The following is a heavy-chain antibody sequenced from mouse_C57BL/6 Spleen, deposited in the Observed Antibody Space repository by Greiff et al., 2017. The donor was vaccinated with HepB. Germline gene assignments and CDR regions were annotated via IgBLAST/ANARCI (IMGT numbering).Heavy chain of an antibody. J-gene: IGHJ1*03. CDR3: ARDLNYYGSSYVGYFDV. CDR2: INYDGSST. CDR1: GFTFSDYY. D-gene: IGHD1-1*01. V-gene: IGHV5-16*01. Sequence: EVMLVESEGGLVQPGSSMKLSCTASGFTFSDYYMAWVRQVPEKGLEWVANINYDGSSTYYLDSLKSRFIISRDNAKNILYLQMSSLKSEDTATYYCARDLNYYGSSYVGYFDVWGTGTTVTVSS.